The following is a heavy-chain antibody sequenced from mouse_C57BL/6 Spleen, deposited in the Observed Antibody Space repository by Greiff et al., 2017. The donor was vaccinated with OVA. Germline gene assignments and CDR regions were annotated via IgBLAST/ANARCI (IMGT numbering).Heavy chain of an antibody. J-gene: IGHJ2*01. CDR2: IYPRSGNT. CDR1: GYTFTSYG. D-gene: IGHD2-12*01. Sequence: QVQLKESGAELARPGASVKLSCKASGYTFTSYGISWVKQRTGQGLEWIGEIYPRSGNTYYNEKFKGKATLTADKSSSTAYMELRSLTSEDTAVYYCARSAYVYFDYWGQGTTLTVSS. V-gene: IGHV1-81*01. CDR3: ARSAYVYFDY.